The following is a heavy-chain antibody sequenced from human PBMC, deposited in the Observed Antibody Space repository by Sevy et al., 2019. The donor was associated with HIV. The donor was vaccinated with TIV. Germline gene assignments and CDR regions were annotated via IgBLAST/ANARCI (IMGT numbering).Heavy chain of an antibody. J-gene: IGHJ4*02. D-gene: IGHD1-26*01. CDR3: ARGRGSYFLGYYFDY. Sequence: SEILSLTCTVSGGSISSYYWSWIRQPPGKGLEWLGYIYYSGSTNYNPSLKSRVTISVDTSKNQFSLKLSSVTAADTAVAYCARGRGSYFLGYYFDYWGQGTLVTVSS. CDR2: IYYSGST. V-gene: IGHV4-59*01. CDR1: GGSISSYY.